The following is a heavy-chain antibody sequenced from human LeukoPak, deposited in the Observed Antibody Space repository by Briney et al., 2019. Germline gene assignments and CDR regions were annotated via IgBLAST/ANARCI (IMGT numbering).Heavy chain of an antibody. D-gene: IGHD4-11*01. Sequence: PGGALRLSCAASGFTFSSYAMHWGPQAPGKGLEWGAVISYDGSNKYYADSVKGRFTISRDNSKNTLYLQMNSMRDEDTAVYYCARVPTHYYYGMDVWGQGTTVTVSS. CDR3: ARVPTHYYYGMDV. CDR2: ISYDGSNK. J-gene: IGHJ6*02. CDR1: GFTFSSYA. V-gene: IGHV3-30-3*01.